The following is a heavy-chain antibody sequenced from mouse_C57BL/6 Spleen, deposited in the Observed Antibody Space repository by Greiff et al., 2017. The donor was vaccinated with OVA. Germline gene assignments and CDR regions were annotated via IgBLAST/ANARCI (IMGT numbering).Heavy chain of an antibody. V-gene: IGHV1-69*01. CDR3: ARVFYYGSSLYAMDY. CDR1: GYTFTSYW. Sequence: QVQLQQPGAELVMPGASVKLSCKASGYTFTSYWMHWVKQRPGQGLEWIGEIDPSDSYTNYNHKFKGKSTLTVDKSSSTAYMQLSSLTSEDAAVYYCARVFYYGSSLYAMDYWGQGTSVTVSS. D-gene: IGHD1-1*01. J-gene: IGHJ4*01. CDR2: IDPSDSYT.